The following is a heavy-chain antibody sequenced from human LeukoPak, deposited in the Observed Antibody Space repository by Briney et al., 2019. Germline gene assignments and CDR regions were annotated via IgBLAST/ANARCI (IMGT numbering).Heavy chain of an antibody. D-gene: IGHD2-15*01. J-gene: IGHJ4*02. CDR1: GYTFTIYY. V-gene: IGHV1-46*01. Sequence: ASVKVSCKASGYTFTIYYMHWVRQAPGQGLEWMGIINPSGGSTSYAQKFQGRVTMTRDISTSTVYMELSSLRSEDTAMYYCARETGGVGDYWGQGTLVTVSS. CDR2: INPSGGST. CDR3: ARETGGVGDY.